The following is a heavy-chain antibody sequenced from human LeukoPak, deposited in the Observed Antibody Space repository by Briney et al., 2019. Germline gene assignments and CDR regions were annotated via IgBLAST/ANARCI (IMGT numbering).Heavy chain of an antibody. V-gene: IGHV3-30-3*01. J-gene: IGHJ3*02. CDR1: GFTFSSYA. Sequence: GRSLRLSCAASGFTFSSYAMHWVRQAPGKGLEWVAVISYDGSNKYYADSVKGRFTISRDNSKNTLYLQMNSLRAEDTAVYYCASPLRADRLGAFDIWGQGTMVTVSS. D-gene: IGHD4-17*01. CDR2: ISYDGSNK. CDR3: ASPLRADRLGAFDI.